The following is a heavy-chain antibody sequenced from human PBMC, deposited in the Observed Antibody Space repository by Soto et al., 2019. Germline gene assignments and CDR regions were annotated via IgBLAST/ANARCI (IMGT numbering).Heavy chain of an antibody. CDR1: GYSFTNYA. V-gene: IGHV1-3*01. D-gene: IGHD3-16*01. Sequence: GASVKVSCKASGYSFTNYAMHWVRQAPGQRLEWLGWINAGNGNTKYSQKFQGRVTLTRDTSASTVYMELSSLRSEDTAVFYCARATLRYYAMDVWGQGTTVTSP. CDR3: ARATLRYYAMDV. CDR2: INAGNGNT. J-gene: IGHJ6*02.